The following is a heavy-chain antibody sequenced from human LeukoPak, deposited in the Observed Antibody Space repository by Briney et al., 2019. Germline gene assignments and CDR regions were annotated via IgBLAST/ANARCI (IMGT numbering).Heavy chain of an antibody. CDR1: GYTFTGYY. V-gene: IGHV1-2*02. CDR3: ARSRLGYDSSGYYSGDYFFRY. D-gene: IGHD3-22*01. Sequence: ASVKVSCKASGYTFTGYYMHWVRQAPGQGLEWMGWINPNSGGTNYAQKFQGRVTMTRDTSISTAYMELSRLRSDGTAVYYCARSRLGYDSSGYYSGDYFFRYWGQGTLVTVSS. CDR2: INPNSGGT. J-gene: IGHJ4*02.